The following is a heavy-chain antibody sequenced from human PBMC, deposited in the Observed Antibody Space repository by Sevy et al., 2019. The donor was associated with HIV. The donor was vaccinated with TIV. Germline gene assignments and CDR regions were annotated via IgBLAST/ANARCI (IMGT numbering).Heavy chain of an antibody. CDR3: ARGGSGSYYYFDY. Sequence: ASVKVSCKASGGTFSSYAISWVRQAPGQGLEWMRRIIPIFGTANYAQKFQGRVTITADESTSTAYMELSSLRSEDTAVYYCARGGSGSYYYFDYWGQGTLVTVSS. CDR1: GGTFSSYA. CDR2: IIPIFGTA. D-gene: IGHD3-10*01. V-gene: IGHV1-69*13. J-gene: IGHJ4*02.